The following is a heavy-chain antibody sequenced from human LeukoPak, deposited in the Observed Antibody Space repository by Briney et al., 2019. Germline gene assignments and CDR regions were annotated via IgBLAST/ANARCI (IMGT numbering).Heavy chain of an antibody. CDR2: IYTSGST. Sequence: SETLSLTCTVSGGSISSGGYYWSWIRQPAGKGLEWIGRIYTSGSTNYNPSLKSRVTISVDTSKNQFSLKLSSVTAADTAVYSCARDNWIRPYNWFDPWGQGTLVAVSS. CDR1: GGSISSGGYY. CDR3: ARDNWIRPYNWFDP. V-gene: IGHV4-61*02. D-gene: IGHD1-20*01. J-gene: IGHJ5*02.